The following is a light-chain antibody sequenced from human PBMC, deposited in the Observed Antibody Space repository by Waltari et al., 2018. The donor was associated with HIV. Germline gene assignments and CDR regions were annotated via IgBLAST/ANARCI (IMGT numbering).Light chain of an antibody. CDR2: DAS. J-gene: IGKJ4*01. CDR1: QSVSSY. CDR3: QHRSSWPPLT. V-gene: IGKV3-11*01. Sequence: EIVLTQSPATLSLSPGARATLSCRASQSVSSYLAWYQQKPGQAPRLLIYDASNRATGIPARFSSSGSGTDFTLTISSLEPEDFAFYYCQHRSSWPPLTFGGGTKVEIK.